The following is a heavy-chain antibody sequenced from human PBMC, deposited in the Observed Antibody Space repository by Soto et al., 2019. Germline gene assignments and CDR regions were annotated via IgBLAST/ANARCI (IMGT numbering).Heavy chain of an antibody. V-gene: IGHV4-30-2*01. J-gene: IGHJ5*02. CDR1: GGSISSGGYS. D-gene: IGHD4-17*01. Sequence: SETLSLTCAVSGGSISSGGYSWSWIRQPPGKGLEWIGYIYHSGSTYYNPSLKSRVTISVDRPKNQFSLKLSSVTAADTAVYYCARERVTTSWFEPWGQGTLVTASS. CDR3: ARERVTTSWFEP. CDR2: IYHSGST.